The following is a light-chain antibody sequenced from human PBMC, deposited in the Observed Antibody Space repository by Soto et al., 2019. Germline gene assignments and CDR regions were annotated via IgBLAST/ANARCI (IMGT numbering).Light chain of an antibody. J-gene: IGLJ3*02. CDR3: SSYTATRTVV. Sequence: QSVLTQPASVSGSPGQSITIACTGTSSDVGSYNHVSWYQVHPGKAPRLVIYDVSIRPPAVSDRFSGSTSGNTASLTISGLQAEDEADYYCSSYTATRTVVFGGGTKLTVL. CDR1: SSDVGSYNH. CDR2: DVS. V-gene: IGLV2-14*03.